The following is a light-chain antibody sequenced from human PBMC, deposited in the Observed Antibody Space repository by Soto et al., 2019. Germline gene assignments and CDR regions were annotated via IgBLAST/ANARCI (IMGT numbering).Light chain of an antibody. V-gene: IGKV3-15*01. CDR3: QQYNNWPT. Sequence: EFVLTQSPGTLSLSPGERATLSCRASQTVRNNYLAWYQQKPGQAPRLLIYGASTRATGIPARFSGSGSGTEFTLTISSLQSEDFAVYYCQQYNNWPTFGGGTKVDIK. CDR1: QTVRNN. CDR2: GAS. J-gene: IGKJ4*01.